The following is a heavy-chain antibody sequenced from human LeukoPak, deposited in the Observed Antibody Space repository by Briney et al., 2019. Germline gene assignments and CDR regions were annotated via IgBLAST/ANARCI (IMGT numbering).Heavy chain of an antibody. J-gene: IGHJ4*02. CDR2: INHSGST. D-gene: IGHD4-17*01. CDR1: GGSFSGYY. V-gene: IGHV4-34*01. CDR3: ARKEISPTTVTYDY. Sequence: SETLSLTCAVYGGSFSGYYWSWIRQPPGKGLEWIGEINHSGSTNYNPSLKSRVTISVDTSKNQFSLKLSPVTAADTAVYYCARKEISPTTVTYDYWGQGTLVTVSS.